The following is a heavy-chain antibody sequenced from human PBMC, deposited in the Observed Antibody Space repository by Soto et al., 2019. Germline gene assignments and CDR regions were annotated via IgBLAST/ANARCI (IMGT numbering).Heavy chain of an antibody. J-gene: IGHJ6*03. CDR2: IYPGDSDT. CDR3: ARAPENYDFWSGYYNSGYYCYFMDF. D-gene: IGHD3-3*01. CDR1: RYNVASYW. V-gene: IGHV5-51*01. Sequence: EESLKISGEGFRYNVASYWIGCVPQIPGKGLKWMGIIYPGDSDTRYSPSFQGQVTISADKSISTAYLQWSSLKASDTAMYYCARAPENYDFWSGYYNSGYYCYFMDFWGKGTTVIGS.